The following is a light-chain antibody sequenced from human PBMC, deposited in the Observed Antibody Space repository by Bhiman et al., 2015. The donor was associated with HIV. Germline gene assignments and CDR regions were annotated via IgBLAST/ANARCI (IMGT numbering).Light chain of an antibody. CDR3: GTWDRSLSAGGV. CDR1: SSNIGAGYD. CDR2: AYT. V-gene: IGLV1-50*01. J-gene: IGLJ1*01. Sequence: QSVLTQPPSMSGAPGQRVTISCTGNSSNIGAGYDVHWYQHLPGTAPKVLIYAYTNRPSGIPDRFSGSKSGTSATLGITGLQTGDEADYYCGTWDRSLSAGGVFGTGTKVTVL.